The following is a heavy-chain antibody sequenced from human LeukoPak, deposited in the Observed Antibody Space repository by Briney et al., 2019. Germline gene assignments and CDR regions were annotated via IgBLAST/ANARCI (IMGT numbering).Heavy chain of an antibody. CDR2: INHSGST. CDR3: ARVMTAVTTFKTYSYGMDV. CDR1: GGSFSGSY. D-gene: IGHD4-17*01. Sequence: SETLSLTCAVYGGSFSGSYWTWIRQPPGKGLEWIGEINHSGSTNYNPSLKSRVTISLDTSKNQFSLRLSSVTAADTAVYYCARVMTAVTTFKTYSYGMDVWGQGTTVTVSS. J-gene: IGHJ6*02. V-gene: IGHV4-34*01.